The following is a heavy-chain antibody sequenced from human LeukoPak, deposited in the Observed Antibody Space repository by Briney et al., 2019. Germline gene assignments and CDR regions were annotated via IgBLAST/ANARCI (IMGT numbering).Heavy chain of an antibody. V-gene: IGHV3-33*01. D-gene: IGHD3-22*01. J-gene: IGHJ3*02. CDR3: ARAKDNSGRDAFDI. Sequence: GRSVRLSCVASGFTFSNYGMHWVRQAPGKGLEWVAVIWYDGSNKYYADSVKGRFTISRDNSKNTLYLQLNSLRAGDTAVYYCARAKDNSGRDAFDIWGQGTMVTVSS. CDR2: IWYDGSNK. CDR1: GFTFSNYG.